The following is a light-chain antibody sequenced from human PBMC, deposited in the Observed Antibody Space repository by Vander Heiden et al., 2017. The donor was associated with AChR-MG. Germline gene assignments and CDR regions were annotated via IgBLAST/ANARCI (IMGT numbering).Light chain of an antibody. Sequence: DIVMTQTPLSLSVTPGQAASISCKSSQSLLYSDGKTYLYWHLQRPGQSPHLLISEVSNRVSGVPDRFSGSGSGTDFTLKISRVEAEDVGVYYCRQSIHLPVTFRHETKVEIK. V-gene: IGKV2D-29*02. J-gene: IGKJ1*01. CDR2: EVS. CDR1: QSLLYSDGKTY. CDR3: RQSIHLPVT.